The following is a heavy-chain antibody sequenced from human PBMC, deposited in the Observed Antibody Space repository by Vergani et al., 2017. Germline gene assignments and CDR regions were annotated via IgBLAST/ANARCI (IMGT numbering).Heavy chain of an antibody. J-gene: IGHJ4*02. D-gene: IGHD3-16*01. Sequence: QVQLVESGGGVVQRGGSLRLSCATSGFTLSNYDMQWIRQGPGKGLEFVAFIQFDGSNQYYADSVKGRFTLSRDFSKNTLYLQRNSLRTDDAATYYCAKHFRGWGIDYWCQGTQVIVSS. CDR3: AKHFRGWGIDY. CDR1: GFTLSNYD. V-gene: IGHV3-30*02. CDR2: IQFDGSNQ.